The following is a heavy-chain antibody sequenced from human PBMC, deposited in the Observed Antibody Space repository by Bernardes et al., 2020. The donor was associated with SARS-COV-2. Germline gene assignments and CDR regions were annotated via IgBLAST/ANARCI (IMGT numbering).Heavy chain of an antibody. CDR2: TRDKTKSYTT. CDR1: GFPLSDRY. CDR3: ESPPSRNDMDV. J-gene: IGHJ6*02. V-gene: IGHV3-72*01. Sequence: GALTLSCAVSGFPLSDRYMDWVRQAPGKGLEWVGRTRDKTKSYTTDYAASVRGRFTISRDDSKNLVYLQMNSLKTEDTAVYYCESPPSRNDMDVWGQGTTVTVSS.